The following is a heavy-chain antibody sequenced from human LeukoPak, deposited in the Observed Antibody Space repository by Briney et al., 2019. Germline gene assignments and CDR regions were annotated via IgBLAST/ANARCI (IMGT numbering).Heavy chain of an antibody. J-gene: IGHJ4*02. Sequence: SETLSLTCTVSGGSISSSSYYWGWIRQPPGKGLEWIGSIYHSGSTNYNPSLKSRVTMSVDTSKNQLSLKVISVTAADTAVYYCARGVIAAGGNDFDYWGQGTLVTVSS. CDR2: IYHSGST. D-gene: IGHD6-13*01. CDR1: GGSISSSSYY. CDR3: ARGVIAAGGNDFDY. V-gene: IGHV4-39*07.